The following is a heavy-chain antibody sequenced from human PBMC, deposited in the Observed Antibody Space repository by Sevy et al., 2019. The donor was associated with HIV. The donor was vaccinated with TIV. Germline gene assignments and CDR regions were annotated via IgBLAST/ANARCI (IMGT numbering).Heavy chain of an antibody. CDR2: VWFDGRKT. J-gene: IGHJ4*02. Sequence: GGSLRLSCAASGFTFRTYGMYWIRQAPGKGLGWVAVVWFDGRKTYYADSVRGRFTISRDNSQNTLYLQMHSLRPEDTAVYYCARENSSFAFDYWGQGTLVTVSS. CDR1: GFTFRTYG. V-gene: IGHV3-33*07. D-gene: IGHD3-22*01. CDR3: ARENSSFAFDY.